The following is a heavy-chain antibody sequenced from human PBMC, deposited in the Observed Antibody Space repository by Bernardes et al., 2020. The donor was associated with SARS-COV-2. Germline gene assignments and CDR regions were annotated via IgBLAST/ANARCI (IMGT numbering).Heavy chain of an antibody. CDR1: GFTFSDEY. V-gene: IGHV3-11*01. CDR2: ISSSGTTI. J-gene: IGHJ4*02. D-gene: IGHD1-26*01. Sequence: GGSLRLSCAASGFTFSDEYMNWIRQAPGKGLEFISYISSSGTTIFYADSVKGRFTISRDNAKSSLYLQMNSLRAEDTAVYYCAREGAVGATNSWGQGTLVIVSS. CDR3: AREGAVGATNS.